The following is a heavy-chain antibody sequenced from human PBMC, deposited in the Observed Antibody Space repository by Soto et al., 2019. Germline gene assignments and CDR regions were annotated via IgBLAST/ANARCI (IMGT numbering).Heavy chain of an antibody. D-gene: IGHD6-25*01. V-gene: IGHV4-31*03. J-gene: IGHJ4*02. CDR2: IYYSGST. CDR1: GGSISSGGYY. CDR3: AREISETPAYFDY. Sequence: SETLSLTCTVSGGSISSGGYYWSWIRQHPGKGLEWIGYIYYSGSTYYNPSLKSRVTISVDTSKNQFSLKLSSVTAADTAVYYCAREISETPAYFDYWGQGTLVTVSS.